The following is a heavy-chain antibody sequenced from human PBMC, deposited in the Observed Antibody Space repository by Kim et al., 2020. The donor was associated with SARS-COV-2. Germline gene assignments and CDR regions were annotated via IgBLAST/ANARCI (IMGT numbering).Heavy chain of an antibody. V-gene: IGHV4-59*13. J-gene: IGHJ5*02. CDR1: GGSISSYY. CDR2: IYYSGST. D-gene: IGHD2-21*02. CDR3: AREGRVVTATT. Sequence: SETLSLTCTVSGGSISSYYCSWIRQPPGKGLEWIGYIYYSGSTNYNPSLKSRVTISVDTSKNQFSLKLSSVTAADTAVYYCAREGRVVTATTWGQGTLVT.